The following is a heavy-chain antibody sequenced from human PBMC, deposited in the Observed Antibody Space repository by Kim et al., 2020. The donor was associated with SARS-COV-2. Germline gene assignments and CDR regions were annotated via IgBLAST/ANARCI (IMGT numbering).Heavy chain of an antibody. J-gene: IGHJ4*02. CDR1: GFTFDDYA. Sequence: GGSLRLSCAASGFTFDDYAIQWVRQVLGKGLEWVSLISRDGGEIKYSDSVKGRFTISRDNSKKSVYLQMNSLRNEDTALYYCVRGQQWLIKNWGQGTQVTVSS. CDR2: ISRDGGEI. V-gene: IGHV3-43*02. CDR3: VRGQQWLIKN. D-gene: IGHD6-19*01.